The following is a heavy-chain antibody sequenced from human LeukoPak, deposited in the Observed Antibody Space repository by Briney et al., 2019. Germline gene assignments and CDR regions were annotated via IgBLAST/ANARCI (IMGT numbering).Heavy chain of an antibody. Sequence: TSETLSLTCAVYGGSFSGYYWSWIRQPPGKGLEWIGEINHSGSTNYNPSLKSRVTISVDTSKNQFSLKLSSVTAADTAVNYCARIRGENPGHCSGGSCYSDYWGQGTLVTVSS. CDR1: GGSFSGYY. J-gene: IGHJ4*02. CDR2: INHSGST. D-gene: IGHD2-15*01. CDR3: ARIRGENPGHCSGGSCYSDY. V-gene: IGHV4-34*01.